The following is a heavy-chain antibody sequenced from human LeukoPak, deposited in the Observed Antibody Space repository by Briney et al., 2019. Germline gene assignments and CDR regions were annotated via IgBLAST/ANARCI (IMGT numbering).Heavy chain of an antibody. Sequence: PSETLSLTCTVSGRSISSYYWSWIRQPPGKGREWIGYIYYSGSTNYNPSLKSRVTISVDTSKNQFSLKLSSVTAADTAVYYCARVDHYYDSSGYVFDYWGQGTLVTVSS. CDR2: IYYSGST. V-gene: IGHV4-59*08. D-gene: IGHD3-22*01. CDR1: GRSISSYY. CDR3: ARVDHYYDSSGYVFDY. J-gene: IGHJ4*02.